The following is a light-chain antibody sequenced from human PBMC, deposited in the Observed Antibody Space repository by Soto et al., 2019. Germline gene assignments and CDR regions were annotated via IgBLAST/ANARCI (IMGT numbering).Light chain of an antibody. CDR2: GAS. Sequence: ESGGTQSPGTLLWPPGERATLYCRASQSVTSNFLAWYNQKPGQAPRLLIYGASRRATGIPDRFSGSGSGTDFTLTISSLQPEDFATYYCQPVTSYPLMPFDQGTRLEIK. V-gene: IGKV3-20*01. CDR1: QSVTSNF. CDR3: QPVTSYPLMP. J-gene: IGKJ5*01.